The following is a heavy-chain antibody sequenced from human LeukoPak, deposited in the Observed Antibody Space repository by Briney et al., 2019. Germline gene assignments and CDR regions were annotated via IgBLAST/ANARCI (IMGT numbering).Heavy chain of an antibody. V-gene: IGHV3-23*01. D-gene: IGHD3-9*01. J-gene: IGHJ3*02. CDR3: ARDHYDILTGNNDAFDI. CDR1: GFTFSSYG. CDR2: IGGRGGSA. Sequence: GGSLRLSCAASGFTFSSYGMSWVRQAPGKGLEWVSSIGGRGGSAYYADSVKGRFTISRDNSKNTLYLQMNSLRAEDTAVYYCARDHYDILTGNNDAFDIWGQGTMVTVSS.